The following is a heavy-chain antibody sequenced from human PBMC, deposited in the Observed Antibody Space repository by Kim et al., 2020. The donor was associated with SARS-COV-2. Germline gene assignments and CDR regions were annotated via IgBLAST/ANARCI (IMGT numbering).Heavy chain of an antibody. D-gene: IGHD3-3*01. Sequence: GGSLRLSCAASGFTISSYWMHWVRQAPGKGLVWVSRINSDGSSTSYADSVKGRFTISRDNAKNTLYLQMNSLRAEDTAVYYCARAPGVVRRWYFVLWGRGTLVTVSA. CDR3: ARAPGVVRRWYFVL. V-gene: IGHV3-74*01. CDR1: GFTISSYW. CDR2: INSDGSST. J-gene: IGHJ2*01.